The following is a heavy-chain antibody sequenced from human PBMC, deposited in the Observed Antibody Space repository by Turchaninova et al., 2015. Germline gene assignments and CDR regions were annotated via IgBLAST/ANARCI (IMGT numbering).Heavy chain of an antibody. V-gene: IGHV3-74*01. CDR1: GFTFRGYW. CDR2: IKNDGSGT. D-gene: IGHD3-10*01. Sequence: EVQLVESGGGLAQPGGSLRLSCEGPGFTFRGYWMHGVRQAPGKGRVWVSRIKNDGSGTFYADSVKGRFAMSRDNAKNTLYLQMNSLRDEDTAVYYCAREAYETGSNYFDYWGQGALVTVSS. J-gene: IGHJ4*02. CDR3: AREAYETGSNYFDY.